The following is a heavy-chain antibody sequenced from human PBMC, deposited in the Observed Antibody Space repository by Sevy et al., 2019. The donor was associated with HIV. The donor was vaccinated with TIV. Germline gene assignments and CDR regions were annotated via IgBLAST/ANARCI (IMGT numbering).Heavy chain of an antibody. V-gene: IGHV4-31*03. D-gene: IGHD1-1*01. Sequence: SETLSLTCTVSGGSISSGGYYWSWIRQHPGKGLEWIGYIYYSGSTFYNPSLKSRATISIDTSKNQFSLKLISVTAAETAVYFCAREVKYQLSHFDYWGQGTLVTVSS. CDR3: AREVKYQLSHFDY. CDR1: GGSISSGGYY. CDR2: IYYSGST. J-gene: IGHJ4*02.